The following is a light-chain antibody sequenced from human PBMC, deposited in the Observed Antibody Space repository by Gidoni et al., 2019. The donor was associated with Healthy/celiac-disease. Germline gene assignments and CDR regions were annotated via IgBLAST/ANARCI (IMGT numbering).Light chain of an antibody. J-gene: IGKJ1*01. CDR2: WAS. CDR1: QSVLYSSNNKNY. V-gene: IGKV4-1*01. CDR3: QQYYSTPT. Sequence: DIVMTQSPDSLAVSLGDRATINCKSSQSVLYSSNNKNYLAWYQQKPGKPPKLLIYWASTRESGVPDRFSGSGSGTDFTLTISSLQAEDVAVYYCQQYYSTPTFGQGTKVEIK.